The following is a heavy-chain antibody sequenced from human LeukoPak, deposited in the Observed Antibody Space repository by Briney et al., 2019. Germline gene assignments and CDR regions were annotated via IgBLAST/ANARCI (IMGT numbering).Heavy chain of an antibody. CDR3: ARVYREQGDAFDI. Sequence: SETLSLTCTVSGGSISTSRYSWGWIRQPPGKGLEWIGNILYSGTTYYNPSLKSRVTISVDTSKNQFSLKLSSVTAADTAVYYCARVYREQGDAFDIWGQGTMVTVSS. J-gene: IGHJ3*02. D-gene: IGHD1-26*01. CDR1: GGSISTSRYS. V-gene: IGHV4-39*01. CDR2: ILYSGTT.